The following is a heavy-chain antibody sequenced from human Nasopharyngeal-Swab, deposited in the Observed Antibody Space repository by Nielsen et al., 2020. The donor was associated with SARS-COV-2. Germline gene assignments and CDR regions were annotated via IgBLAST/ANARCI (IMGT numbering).Heavy chain of an antibody. CDR3: ARVNGQLALAVRYFDL. J-gene: IGHJ2*01. D-gene: IGHD6-6*01. Sequence: GESLKISCAASGFTFSDYYMSWIRQAPGKGLEWVSYISSSGSTIYYADSVKGRFTISRGNAKNSLYLQMNSLRAEDTAVYYCARVNGQLALAVRYFDLWGRGTLVTVSS. CDR2: ISSSGSTI. V-gene: IGHV3-11*01. CDR1: GFTFSDYY.